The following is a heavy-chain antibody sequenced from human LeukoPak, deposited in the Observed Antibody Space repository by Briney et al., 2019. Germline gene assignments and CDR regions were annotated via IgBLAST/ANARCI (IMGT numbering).Heavy chain of an antibody. D-gene: IGHD2-2*02. Sequence: GASVMVSCKASGYTFTSYGISWVRQAPGQGLEWMGWISAYNGNTNYAQKLQGRVTMTTDTSTSTAYMELRSLRSDDTAVYYCARDMGGDYCSSTSCYNHWFDPWGQGTLVTVSS. J-gene: IGHJ5*02. V-gene: IGHV1-18*01. CDR2: ISAYNGNT. CDR3: ARDMGGDYCSSTSCYNHWFDP. CDR1: GYTFTSYG.